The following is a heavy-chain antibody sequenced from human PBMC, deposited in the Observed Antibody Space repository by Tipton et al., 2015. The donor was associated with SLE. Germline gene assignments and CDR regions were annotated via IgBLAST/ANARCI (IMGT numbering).Heavy chain of an antibody. Sequence: GSLRLSCVASGFTFSNYGMHWVRQAPGKGLEWVAFIRYDETKEYYADSVNGRFIISRDTSKNTLYLQMNTLRPDDTALYYCAKGFDDSGFFLDFWGQGTLVTVSS. J-gene: IGHJ4*02. D-gene: IGHD3-22*01. V-gene: IGHV3-30*02. CDR3: AKGFDDSGFFLDF. CDR2: IRYDETKE. CDR1: GFTFSNYG.